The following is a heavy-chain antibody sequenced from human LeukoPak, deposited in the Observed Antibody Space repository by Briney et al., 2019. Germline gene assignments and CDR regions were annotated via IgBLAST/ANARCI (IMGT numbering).Heavy chain of an antibody. V-gene: IGHV4-61*02. CDR3: ARRGGYMVRGVIKTRNFDY. J-gene: IGHJ4*02. CDR2: IYTSGST. CDR1: GGSISSGSYY. Sequence: PSETLSLTCTVSGGSISSGSYYWSWIRQPAGKGLEWIGRIYTSGSTNYNPSLKSRVTISLDTSKNQFSLKLSSVTAADTAVYYCARRGGYMVRGVIKTRNFDYWGQGTLVTVSS. D-gene: IGHD3-10*01.